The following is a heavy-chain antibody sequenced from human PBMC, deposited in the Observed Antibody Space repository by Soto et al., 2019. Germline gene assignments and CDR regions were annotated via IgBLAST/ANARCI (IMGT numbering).Heavy chain of an antibody. CDR1: GCSISSGGYS. J-gene: IGHJ4*02. Sequence: QLQLQESGSGLVKPSQTLSLTCAVSGCSISSGGYSWSWLRQPPGKGLEWIGYIYHSGSTYYNPSLKSRVTISVDRSKHQFSLKLSSVTAADTAVYYCAAGGGLPRYSWGQGTLVTVSS. CDR2: IYHSGST. CDR3: AAGGGLPRYS. V-gene: IGHV4-30-2*01. D-gene: IGHD5-12*01.